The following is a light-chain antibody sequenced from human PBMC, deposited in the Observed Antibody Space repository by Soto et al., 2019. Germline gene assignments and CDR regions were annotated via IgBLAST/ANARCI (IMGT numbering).Light chain of an antibody. Sequence: ELVLTQSPGTLSLSPGERATLSCRASQSVSSSYLGWYQQKPGQAPRLLIYGASSRATGIPDRFSGSGSGTDFTLSISRLEPEDFAVYYFQWYGFSPRTFGQGTRVEIK. CDR2: GAS. V-gene: IGKV3-20*01. CDR3: QWYGFSPRT. J-gene: IGKJ1*01. CDR1: QSVSSSY.